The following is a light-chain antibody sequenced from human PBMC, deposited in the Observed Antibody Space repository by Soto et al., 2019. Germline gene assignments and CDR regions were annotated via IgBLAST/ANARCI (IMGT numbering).Light chain of an antibody. Sequence: DIQMTQSPSSLSASVGDRVTITCQASQDISNYLNWYQQKPGKAPTLLIYDASNLETGVPSRFSGSVSGTDFTFTISGLQPEDTATYYCQQYENPLLTFGGGTKVEIK. V-gene: IGKV1-33*01. CDR2: DAS. CDR3: QQYENPLLT. CDR1: QDISNY. J-gene: IGKJ4*01.